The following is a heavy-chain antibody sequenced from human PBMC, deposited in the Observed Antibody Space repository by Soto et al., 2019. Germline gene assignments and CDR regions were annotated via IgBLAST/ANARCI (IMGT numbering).Heavy chain of an antibody. D-gene: IGHD6-19*01. Sequence: QVTLKESGPVLVKPTETLTLTCTVSGFSLNSPTMGVSWIRQPPGKALEWLAHIFWHDEKSYSTSQKSRLTISKDTSKGQVVLTMTNMDPVDTATYYCARSLHPGWTAFDYWGQGTLVTVSS. J-gene: IGHJ4*02. CDR2: IFWHDEK. V-gene: IGHV2-26*01. CDR1: GFSLNSPTMG. CDR3: ARSLHPGWTAFDY.